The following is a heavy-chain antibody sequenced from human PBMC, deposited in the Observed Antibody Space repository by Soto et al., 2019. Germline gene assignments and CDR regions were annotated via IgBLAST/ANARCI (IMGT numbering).Heavy chain of an antibody. CDR2: IIPIFGTA. CDR3: ARDLIEYYDFWSGQTPVYYYYGMDV. Sequence: SVKVSCKASGGTFSSYAIGWVRQAPGQGLEWMGGIIPIFGTANYAQKFQGRVTITADESTSTAYMELSSLRSEDTAVYYCARDLIEYYDFWSGQTPVYYYYGMDVWGQGTTVTVSS. J-gene: IGHJ6*02. V-gene: IGHV1-69*13. CDR1: GGTFSSYA. D-gene: IGHD3-3*01.